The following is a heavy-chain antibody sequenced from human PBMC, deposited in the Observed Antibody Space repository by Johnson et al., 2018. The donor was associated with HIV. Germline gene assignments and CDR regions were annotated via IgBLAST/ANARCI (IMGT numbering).Heavy chain of an antibody. Sequence: SYAMHWVRQAPGKGLEWVAVISYDGSNKYYADSVKGRFTISRDNSKNTLYLQMNSLRAEDTAVYYCARDQGGNHNAFDIWGQGTMVTVSS. D-gene: IGHD1-14*01. CDR2: ISYDGSNK. CDR3: ARDQGGNHNAFDI. J-gene: IGHJ3*02. CDR1: SYA. V-gene: IGHV3-30*04.